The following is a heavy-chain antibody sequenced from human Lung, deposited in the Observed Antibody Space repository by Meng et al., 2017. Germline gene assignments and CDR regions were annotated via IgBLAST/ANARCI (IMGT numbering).Heavy chain of an antibody. D-gene: IGHD3-9*01. J-gene: IGHJ4*02. CDR1: GFYFSNAW. CDR2: IKSNTDGGTA. Sequence: VRLVGSGGDFVKPGGSLRLSCAAPGFYFSNAWMSWVRQAPGKGLEWVGRIKSNTDGGTAEYAAPVTGRFTISRDDSKSTLYLQMSRLRIDDTGVYYCTWDDKAVSDYWGQGTLVTVSS. CDR3: TWDDKAVSDY. V-gene: IGHV3-15*01.